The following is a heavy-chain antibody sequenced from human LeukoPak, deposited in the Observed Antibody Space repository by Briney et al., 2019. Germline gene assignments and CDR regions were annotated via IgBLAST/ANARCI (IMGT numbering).Heavy chain of an antibody. CDR1: RGSISSGGHY. V-gene: IGHV4-31*03. D-gene: IGHD4-17*01. CDR2: TYFTGST. CDR3: ARVSFTYGPLDS. J-gene: IGHJ4*02. Sequence: SETLSLTCNVSRGSISSGGHYWSWIRQRPGKGLEWMGYTYFTGSTYYNPSLQSRLIISADTSMTQFSLRLRSVTAADTAVYYCARVSFTYGPLDSWGPGILVTVSS.